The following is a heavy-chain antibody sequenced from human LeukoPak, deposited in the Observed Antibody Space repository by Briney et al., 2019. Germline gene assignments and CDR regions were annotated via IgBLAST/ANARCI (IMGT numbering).Heavy chain of an antibody. V-gene: IGHV4-59*01. D-gene: IGHD2-2*01. J-gene: IGHJ3*02. Sequence: SETLSLTYTVSGGSISSYYWSWIRQPPGKGLEWIGYIYYSGSTNYNPSLKSRVTISVDTSKNQFSLKLSSVTAADTAVYYCAREGILYYQSPDAFDIWGQGTMVTVSS. CDR3: AREGILYYQSPDAFDI. CDR1: GGSISSYY. CDR2: IYYSGST.